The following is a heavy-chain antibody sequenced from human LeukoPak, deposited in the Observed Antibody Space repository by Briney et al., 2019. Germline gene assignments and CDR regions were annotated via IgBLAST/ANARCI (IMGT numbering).Heavy chain of an antibody. CDR2: ISSNGGST. D-gene: IGHD5-18*01. CDR1: GFTFSRYA. Sequence: GGSLRLSCSASGFTFSRYAMHWVRQAPGRGLEYVSAISSNGGSTSYADSVKGRFTISRDNAKNTLYLQMNSLRAEDTALYYCARVGYNYGYDYWGQGNLVIVSS. J-gene: IGHJ4*02. V-gene: IGHV3-64*04. CDR3: ARVGYNYGYDY.